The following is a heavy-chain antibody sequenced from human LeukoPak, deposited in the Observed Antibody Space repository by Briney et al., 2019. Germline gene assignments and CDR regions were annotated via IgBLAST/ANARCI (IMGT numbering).Heavy chain of an antibody. CDR3: ARDGPTYYYDSSGYYDY. V-gene: IGHV3-21*01. CDR2: ISSSSSSYI. CDR1: GFIFSSYS. D-gene: IGHD3-22*01. Sequence: PGGSLRLSCAASGFIFSSYSMNWVRQAPGKGLEWVSSISSSSSSYIYYADSVKGRFTISRDNAKNSLYLQMNSLRAEDTAVYYCARDGPTYYYDSSGYYDYWGQGTLVTVSS. J-gene: IGHJ4*02.